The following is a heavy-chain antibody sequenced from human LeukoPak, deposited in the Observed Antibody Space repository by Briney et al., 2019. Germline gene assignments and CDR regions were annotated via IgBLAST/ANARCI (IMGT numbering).Heavy chain of an antibody. V-gene: IGHV3-74*01. CDR1: GFTFSTYW. D-gene: IGHD3-22*01. Sequence: GGSLRLSCAASGFTFSTYWMHWVRQPPGKGLVWVSRINRDGTITHYADSVKGRFTISRDNAKNTMYLQMNSLTAEDTAVYFWARDFDSTSYLWGQGTLVTVSS. CDR2: INRDGTIT. CDR3: ARDFDSTSYL. J-gene: IGHJ4*02.